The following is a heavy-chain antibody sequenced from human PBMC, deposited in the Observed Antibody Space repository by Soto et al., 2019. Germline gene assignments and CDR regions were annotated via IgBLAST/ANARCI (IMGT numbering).Heavy chain of an antibody. CDR1: GYPFSRYG. CDR3: ARDQGFRVVINSNWFDP. Sequence: GGSGKVCFKASGYPFSRYGIMWVRQAPGQGLEWMGWISAYNGNTNSAEKLRGRLTMITDASTTTAYMELRSLRSDDTAIYYCARDQGFRVVINSNWFDPWGQGTLVTVSS. CDR2: ISAYNGNT. D-gene: IGHD2-21*01. J-gene: IGHJ5*02. V-gene: IGHV1-18*01.